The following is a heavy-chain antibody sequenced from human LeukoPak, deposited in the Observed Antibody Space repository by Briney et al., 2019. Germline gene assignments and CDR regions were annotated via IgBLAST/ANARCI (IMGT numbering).Heavy chain of an antibody. CDR2: INPNSGGT. D-gene: IGHD2-21*02. CDR1: GYTFTGYY. J-gene: IGHJ3*02. CDR3: ARDVEVVTRAFDI. V-gene: IGHV1-2*02. Sequence: ASVKVSCKASGYTFTGYYMHWVRQAPGQGLEWMGWINPNSGGTNYAQKFQGRVTMTRDTSISTAYMELSRLRSDDTAGYYCARDVEVVTRAFDIWGQGTMVTVSS.